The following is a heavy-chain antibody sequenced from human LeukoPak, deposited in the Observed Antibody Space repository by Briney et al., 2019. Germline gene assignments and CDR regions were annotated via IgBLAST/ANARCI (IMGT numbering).Heavy chain of an antibody. D-gene: IGHD3-3*01. J-gene: IGHJ4*02. Sequence: GGSLRLSCAASGFTFSNYWMYWVRQAPGKGLVWVSQIKSDGNITNYADSVKGRFTISRDNAKNTLFLQMNSLRAEDTAVYYCGRSGDFWSGSGVAYWGQGALVTVSS. CDR2: IKSDGNIT. CDR1: GFTFSNYW. V-gene: IGHV3-74*01. CDR3: GRSGDFWSGSGVAY.